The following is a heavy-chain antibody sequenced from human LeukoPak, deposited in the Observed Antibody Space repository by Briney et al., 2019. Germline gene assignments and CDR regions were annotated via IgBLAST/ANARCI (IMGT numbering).Heavy chain of an antibody. CDR2: IYSGGIT. V-gene: IGHV3-53*01. CDR3: ARRDIVVVPAAIIGAFDI. Sequence: GGSLRLSCAASVFTVSSNYMSWVRQAPGKGLEWVSVIYSGGITYYADSVKGRFTISRDNSKNTLYLQMNSLRAEDTAVYYCARRDIVVVPAAIIGAFDIWGQGTMVTVSS. D-gene: IGHD2-2*02. J-gene: IGHJ3*02. CDR1: VFTVSSNY.